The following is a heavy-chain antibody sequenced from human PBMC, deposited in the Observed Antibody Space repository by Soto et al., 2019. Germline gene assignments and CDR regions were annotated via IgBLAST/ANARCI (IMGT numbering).Heavy chain of an antibody. CDR1: GFTFSYYE. Sequence: EVQLAESGGDLVQPGGSLRLSCVGSGFTFSYYEMNWVRQAPGKGLERVAFISHTDRLTHYPDSVKGRFTISRDNAQNSLYLEMTSLRVDDTGVYYCARDTGRASADLWGQGTLVTVSS. CDR3: ARDTGRASADL. J-gene: IGHJ5*02. V-gene: IGHV3-48*03. CDR2: ISHTDRLT. D-gene: IGHD6-13*01.